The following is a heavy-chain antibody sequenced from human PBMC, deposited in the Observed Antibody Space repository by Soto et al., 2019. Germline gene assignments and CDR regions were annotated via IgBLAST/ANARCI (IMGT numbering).Heavy chain of an antibody. V-gene: IGHV4-34*01. J-gene: IGHJ5*02. D-gene: IGHD6-13*01. CDR1: GGSFSGYY. CDR2: INHSGST. Sequence: SETLSLTCAVYGGSFSGYYWSWIRQPPGKGLEWIGEINHSGSTNYNPSLKSRVTISVDTSKNQFSLKLSPVTAAETAVDYCARGRESIAAVGRARRRTNWFDPWGQGTLVTVSS. CDR3: ARGRESIAAVGRARRRTNWFDP.